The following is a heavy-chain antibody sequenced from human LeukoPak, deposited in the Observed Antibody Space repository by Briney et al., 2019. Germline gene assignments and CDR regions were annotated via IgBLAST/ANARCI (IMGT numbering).Heavy chain of an antibody. J-gene: IGHJ4*02. CDR3: EQSGRPIDY. CDR1: GGTFSSYA. D-gene: IGHD3-3*01. CDR2: IIPIFGTA. V-gene: IGHV1-69*01. Sequence: VASVKVSCKASGGTFSSYAISWVRQAPGQGLEWMGGIIPIFGTANYAQKFQGRVTITADESTSTAYMELSSLRSEDTAVYYCEQSGRPIDYWGQGTLVTVSS.